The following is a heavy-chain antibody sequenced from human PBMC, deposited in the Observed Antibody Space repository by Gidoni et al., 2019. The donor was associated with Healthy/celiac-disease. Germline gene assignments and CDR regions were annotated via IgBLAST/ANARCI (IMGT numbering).Heavy chain of an antibody. Sequence: QVQLVESGGGVVQPGRSLRLSCAAPGFHFSSYAMHLVRPAPGKGLEWVAVISYDGSNKYYADSVKGRFTISRDNSKNTLYLQMNSLRAEDTAVYYCARGVGGGSYNWFDPWGQGTLVTVSS. J-gene: IGHJ5*02. CDR2: ISYDGSNK. CDR3: ARGVGGGSYNWFDP. D-gene: IGHD2-15*01. V-gene: IGHV3-30-3*01. CDR1: GFHFSSYA.